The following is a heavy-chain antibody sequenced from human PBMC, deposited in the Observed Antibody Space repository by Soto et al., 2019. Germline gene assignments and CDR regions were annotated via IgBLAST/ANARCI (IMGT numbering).Heavy chain of an antibody. J-gene: IGHJ4*02. D-gene: IGHD3-3*01. V-gene: IGHV3-33*01. CDR3: ARDRSDTYYDFWSGYSGSPRGWPVDY. Sequence: QVQLVESGGSVVQPGRSLRLSCAASGFTFSSYGMHWVRQAPGKGLEWVAVIWYDGSNKYYADSVKGRFTISRDNSKNTLYLQMNSLRAEDTAVYYCARDRSDTYYDFWSGYSGSPRGWPVDYWGQGTLVTVSS. CDR1: GFTFSSYG. CDR2: IWYDGSNK.